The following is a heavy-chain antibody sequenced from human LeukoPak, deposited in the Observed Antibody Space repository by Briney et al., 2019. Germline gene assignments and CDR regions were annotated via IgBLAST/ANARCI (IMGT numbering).Heavy chain of an antibody. J-gene: IGHJ4*02. V-gene: IGHV3-9*03. Sequence: GGSLRLSCAASGFTFSSYSMNWVRQAPGKGLEWVSGISWNSGSIGYADSVKGRFTISRDNAKNSLYLQMNSLRAEDMALYYCAKDIGPLYDSSGTFDYWGQGTLVTVSS. CDR1: GFTFSSYS. CDR3: AKDIGPLYDSSGTFDY. D-gene: IGHD3-22*01. CDR2: ISWNSGSI.